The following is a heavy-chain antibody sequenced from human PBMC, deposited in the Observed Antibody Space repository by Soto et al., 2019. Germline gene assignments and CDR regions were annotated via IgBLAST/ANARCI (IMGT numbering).Heavy chain of an antibody. CDR1: GYSISSGYY. V-gene: IGHV4-38-2*02. CDR3: ARDLNGGMDV. J-gene: IGHJ6*02. CDR2: IYHSGST. Sequence: PALTCAVSGYSISSGYYWGWIRQPPGKGLEWIGRIYHSGSTYYNPSLKSRVTISVDTSKNQFSLKLSSVTAADTAVYYCARDLNGGMDVWGQGTTVTVSS. D-gene: IGHD1-1*01.